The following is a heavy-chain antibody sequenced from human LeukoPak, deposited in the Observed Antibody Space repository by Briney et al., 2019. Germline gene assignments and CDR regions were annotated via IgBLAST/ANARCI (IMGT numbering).Heavy chain of an antibody. CDR2: IKDDGSEK. CDR3: AREIVGQQVALDF. V-gene: IGHV3-7*01. J-gene: IGHJ4*02. Sequence: GGSLRLSCAASGFTLSSFWMSWVRQAPGKGLEWVGNIKDDGSEKYYADSMKGRFTISRDNARNSLYLQMNGLRAEDTSAYFCAREIVGQQVALDFWGQGTLVTVSS. D-gene: IGHD6-13*01. CDR1: GFTLSSFW.